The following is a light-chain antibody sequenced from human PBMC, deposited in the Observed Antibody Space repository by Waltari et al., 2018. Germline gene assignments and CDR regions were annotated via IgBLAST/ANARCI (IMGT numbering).Light chain of an antibody. V-gene: IGKV3-20*01. Sequence: DIVLTQSPGTLSLSPGERATLSCRATQSVGRYLAWYQQKPGQAPRLLIYGASTRATGIPDRFSGSGSGTDFSLIISRLEPEDFAVYFCQKYEALPATFGQGTKVEIK. J-gene: IGKJ1*01. CDR2: GAS. CDR1: QSVGRY. CDR3: QKYEALPAT.